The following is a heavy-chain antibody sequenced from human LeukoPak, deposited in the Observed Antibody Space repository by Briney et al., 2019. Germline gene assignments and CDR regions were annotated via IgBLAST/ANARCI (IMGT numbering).Heavy chain of an antibody. CDR2: ISAYNGNT. D-gene: IGHD4-11*01. CDR3: AGDQRMTTFDY. CDR1: GYTFTSYG. V-gene: IGHV1-18*01. Sequence: ASVKVSCKASGYTFTSYGISWVRQAPGQGLEGMGWISAYNGNTNYAQKLQGRVTMTTDTSTSTAYMELRSLRSDDTAVYYCAGDQRMTTFDYWGQGTLVTVSS. J-gene: IGHJ4*02.